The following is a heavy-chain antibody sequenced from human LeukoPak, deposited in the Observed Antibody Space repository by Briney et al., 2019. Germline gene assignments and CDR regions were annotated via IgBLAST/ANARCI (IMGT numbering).Heavy chain of an antibody. Sequence: PGGSLRLSCAASGFTFHRYTMHWVRQAPGKGLEWVSLFSWDGGSKYYADSVKGRFTISRDNSKNSLYLQMDSLRTEDTALYYCASETESQRSFDYWGQGTLVTVSS. D-gene: IGHD5-24*01. CDR2: FSWDGGSK. J-gene: IGHJ4*02. CDR1: GFTFHRYT. V-gene: IGHV3-43*01. CDR3: ASETESQRSFDY.